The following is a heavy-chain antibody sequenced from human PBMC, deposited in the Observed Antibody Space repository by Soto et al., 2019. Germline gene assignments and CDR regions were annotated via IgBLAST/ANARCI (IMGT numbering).Heavy chain of an antibody. D-gene: IGHD4-4*01. Sequence: GGSLRLSCAASGFTVSSNYMTWVRQAPGKGLERVSVIYSGGSTYYADSVKGRFTISRYNSKNTLYLQMNSLRAEDTAVYYCARDKPYSNYVNYYYGMEVWGQGTTVTVSS. CDR2: IYSGGST. V-gene: IGHV3-53*01. J-gene: IGHJ6*02. CDR3: ARDKPYSNYVNYYYGMEV. CDR1: GFTVSSNY.